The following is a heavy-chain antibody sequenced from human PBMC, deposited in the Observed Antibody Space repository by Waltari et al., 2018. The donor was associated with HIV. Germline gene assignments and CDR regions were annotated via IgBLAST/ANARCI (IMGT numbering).Heavy chain of an antibody. Sequence: QVQLQESGPGLVKPSQTLSLTCTVSGGSISSGGYYWSWIRQHPGKGLEWIGYIYYSGSTYYSPSLKSRVTISVDTSKNQFSLKLSSVAAADTAVYYCARGIAAAGDWFDPWGQGTLVTVSS. J-gene: IGHJ5*02. CDR3: ARGIAAAGDWFDP. D-gene: IGHD6-13*01. CDR1: GGSISSGGYY. V-gene: IGHV4-31*03. CDR2: IYYSGST.